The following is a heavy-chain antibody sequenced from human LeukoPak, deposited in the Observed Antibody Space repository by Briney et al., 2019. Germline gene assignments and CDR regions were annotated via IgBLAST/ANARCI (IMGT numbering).Heavy chain of an antibody. D-gene: IGHD3-10*01. CDR2: IYYSGSS. J-gene: IGHJ6*03. V-gene: IGHV4-31*03. Sequence: SETLSLTCTVSGGSINNGGYYWSWIRQHPGKGLEWIGYIYYSGSSYYNPSLRSRVTISVDTSKNHFSLKLSSVTAADTAVYYCASRSSGGYYGSGSRNYYMDVWGKGTTVTVSS. CDR3: ASRSSGGYYGSGSRNYYMDV. CDR1: GGSINNGGYY.